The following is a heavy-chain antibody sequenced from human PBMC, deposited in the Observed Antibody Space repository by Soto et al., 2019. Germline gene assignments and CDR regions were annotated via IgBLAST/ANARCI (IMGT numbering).Heavy chain of an antibody. J-gene: IGHJ3*02. CDR2: ISSSSSYI. V-gene: IGHV3-21*01. Sequence: GGSLRLSCAASGCTFSSYSMNWVRQAPGKGLEWVSSISSSSSYIYYADSVKGRFTISRDNAKNSLYLQMNSLRAEDTAVYYCARGAYCPNGVCYHDAFDIWGQGTTVTVSS. D-gene: IGHD2-8*01. CDR3: ARGAYCPNGVCYHDAFDI. CDR1: GCTFSSYS.